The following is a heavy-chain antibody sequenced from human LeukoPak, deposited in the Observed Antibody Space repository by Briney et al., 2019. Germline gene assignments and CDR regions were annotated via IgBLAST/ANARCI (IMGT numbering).Heavy chain of an antibody. V-gene: IGHV3-15*01. CDR2: IKSKTDGGTT. J-gene: IGHJ4*02. D-gene: IGHD5-18*01. CDR1: GFTFSNAW. Sequence: GGPLRLSCAASGFTFSNAWMSWVRQAPGKGLEWVGRIKSKTDGGTTDYAAPVKGRFTISRDDSKNTLYLQMNSLKTEDTAVYYCTTASDTAMVIDYWGQGTLVTVSS. CDR3: TTASDTAMVIDY.